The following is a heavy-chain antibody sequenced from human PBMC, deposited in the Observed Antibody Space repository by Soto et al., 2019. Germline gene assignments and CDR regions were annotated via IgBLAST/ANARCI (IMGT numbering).Heavy chain of an antibody. D-gene: IGHD3-10*01. Sequence: QVQLVQSGAEVKKPGSSVKVSCKASGGTFSSYTISWVRQAPGQGLEWMGRIIPILGIANYAQKFQGRVRITADKSASTAYMELSRLRSEDTAVYYCASLMSSGYYYGMDVWGQGTTVTVSS. V-gene: IGHV1-69*02. CDR2: IIPILGIA. CDR3: ASLMSSGYYYGMDV. CDR1: GGTFSSYT. J-gene: IGHJ6*02.